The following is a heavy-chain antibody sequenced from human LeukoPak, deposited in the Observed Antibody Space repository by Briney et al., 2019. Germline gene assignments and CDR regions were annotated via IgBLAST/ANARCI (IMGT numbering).Heavy chain of an antibody. D-gene: IGHD2-21*02. V-gene: IGHV3-48*03. CDR2: ISRSGSTI. CDR3: ARSGCGGDCGVYYFDY. CDR1: GFTFSSYE. J-gene: IGHJ4*02. Sequence: PGGSLRLSCATSGFTFSSYEMNWVRQAPGKGLEWVSYISRSGSTIYYTDSVKGRFTISRDNAKNSLYLQMNSLRAEDTAVYYCARSGCGGDCGVYYFDYWGQETLVTVSS.